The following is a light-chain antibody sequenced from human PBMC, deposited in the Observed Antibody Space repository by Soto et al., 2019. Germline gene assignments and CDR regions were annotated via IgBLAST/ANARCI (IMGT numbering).Light chain of an antibody. CDR2: GAS. V-gene: IGKV3-15*01. CDR3: QQYDHWPLT. Sequence: EIIMMQSPATLSVSPGERATLFCRASENVRNNLAWYQQIPGQTPRLLISGASTRATGIPLRFSGSGSGTEFTLTISSLQSEDFAIYYCQQYDHWPLTFGGGTTVEIK. CDR1: ENVRNN. J-gene: IGKJ4*01.